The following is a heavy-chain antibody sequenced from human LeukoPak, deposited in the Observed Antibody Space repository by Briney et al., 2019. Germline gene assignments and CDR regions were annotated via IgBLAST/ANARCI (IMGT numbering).Heavy chain of an antibody. CDR1: GGTFSSYA. Sequence: ASVKVSCKASGGTFSSYAISWVRQAPGQGLEWMGRIIPILGIANYAQKFQGRVTITADKSTSTAYMELSSLRSEDTAVYYCAGDPSGYSYGQLGYWGQGTLVTVSS. V-gene: IGHV1-69*04. J-gene: IGHJ4*02. CDR3: AGDPSGYSYGQLGY. CDR2: IIPILGIA. D-gene: IGHD5-18*01.